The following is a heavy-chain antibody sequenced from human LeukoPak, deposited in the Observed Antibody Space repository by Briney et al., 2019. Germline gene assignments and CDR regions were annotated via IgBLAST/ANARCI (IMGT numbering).Heavy chain of an antibody. CDR1: GGSFSGYY. CDR3: ATGLNNYYDSSGYPNWFDP. V-gene: IGHV4-34*01. D-gene: IGHD3-22*01. J-gene: IGHJ5*02. CDR2: INHSGST. Sequence: SETLSLTCAVYGGSFSGYYWSWIRQSPGKGLEWIGEINHSGSTNYNPSLKSRVTISVDTSKNQFSLKLSSVTAADTAVYYCATGLNNYYDSSGYPNWFDPWGQGTLVIVSS.